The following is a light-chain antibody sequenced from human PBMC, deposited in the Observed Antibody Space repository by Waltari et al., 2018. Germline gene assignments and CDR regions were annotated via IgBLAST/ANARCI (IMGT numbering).Light chain of an antibody. V-gene: IGKV3-20*01. Sequence: EIVLTQSPGTLSLSPGERATLSCRASQSISSSYLAWYQQKLGQVPRLFIYGASTRATGIPDRFSGSGSGTDFTLTISRLEPEDFAVYYCQYYSTSPPYTFGQGTKLEIK. CDR3: QYYSTSPPYT. J-gene: IGKJ2*01. CDR1: QSISSSY. CDR2: GAS.